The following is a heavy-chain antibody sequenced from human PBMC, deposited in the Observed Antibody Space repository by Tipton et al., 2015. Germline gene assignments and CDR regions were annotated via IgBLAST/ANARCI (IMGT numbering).Heavy chain of an antibody. CDR1: GGSLTYYY. D-gene: IGHD2-8*01. CDR2: IYYTGSA. Sequence: TLSLTCTVSGGSLTYYYWTWMRQPPGEGLEWIGYIYYTGSATYNSSLKSRLTISVDTPTNQFSLRLDSVTAADTATYYCARILNDIGGKWWADAFDIWGQGAMVTVSS. J-gene: IGHJ3*02. CDR3: ARILNDIGGKWWADAFDI. V-gene: IGHV4-59*01.